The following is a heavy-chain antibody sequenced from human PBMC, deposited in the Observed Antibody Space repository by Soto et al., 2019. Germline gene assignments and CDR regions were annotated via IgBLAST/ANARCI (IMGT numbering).Heavy chain of an antibody. V-gene: IGHV1-69*13. CDR3: ARESITIFGVVINYGMDV. CDR1: GGTFSSYA. D-gene: IGHD3-3*01. CDR2: IIPIFGTA. Sequence: ASVKVSCKASGGTFSSYAISWVRQAPGQGLEWMGGIIPIFGTANYAQKFQGRVTITADESTSTAYMELSSLRSEDTAVYYCARESITIFGVVINYGMDVWGQGTTVTVSS. J-gene: IGHJ6*02.